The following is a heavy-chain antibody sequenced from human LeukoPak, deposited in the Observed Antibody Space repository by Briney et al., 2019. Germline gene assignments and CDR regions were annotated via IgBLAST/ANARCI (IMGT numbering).Heavy chain of an antibody. V-gene: IGHV3-21*01. CDR3: ARVPDFWSGYYTH. D-gene: IGHD3-3*01. Sequence: PGGSLRLSCAASGFTFSSYNMNWVRQAPGKGLEWVSSISSSSSYMYYADSVKGRFTISRDNAKNSLYLQMNSLRAEDTAVYYCARVPDFWSGYYTHWGQGTLVTVSS. CDR2: ISSSSSYM. J-gene: IGHJ4*02. CDR1: GFTFSSYN.